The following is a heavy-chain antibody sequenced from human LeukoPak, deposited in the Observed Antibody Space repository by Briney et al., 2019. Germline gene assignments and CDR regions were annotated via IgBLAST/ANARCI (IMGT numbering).Heavy chain of an antibody. Sequence: GGSLRLSCTASGLTFSSAWMSWVRQAPGKGLEWIGHIRGKADGGTPDYAAPVKGKFTISRDDSKSALFLQMDSLQIEDTAVYYCTTARRASSSLDYWGQGTLVTVSS. D-gene: IGHD5-24*01. CDR2: IRGKADGGTP. V-gene: IGHV3-15*01. CDR1: GLTFSSAW. CDR3: TTARRASSSLDY. J-gene: IGHJ4*02.